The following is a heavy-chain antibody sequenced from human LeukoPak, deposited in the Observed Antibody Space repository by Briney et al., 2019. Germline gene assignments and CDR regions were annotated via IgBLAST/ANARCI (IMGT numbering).Heavy chain of an antibody. CDR3: AKAFFSGSGGNHKHFDS. CDR1: GFTFSRYA. J-gene: IGHJ4*02. CDR2: IGSSGDRT. V-gene: IGHV3-23*01. Sequence: PGGSLRLSCAASGFTFSRYAMSWVRQAPGMGLEWVSYIGSSGDRTFYADSVKGRFTISRDNSKNTLWLQMNSLRAEDTAVYYCAKAFFSGSGGNHKHFDSWGQGTLVTVSS. D-gene: IGHD3-10*01.